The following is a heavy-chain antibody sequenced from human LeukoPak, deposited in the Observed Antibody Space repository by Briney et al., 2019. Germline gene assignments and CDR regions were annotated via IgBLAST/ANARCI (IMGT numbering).Heavy chain of an antibody. Sequence: GGSLRLSCAASGFTFSSYEMNWVRQAPGKGLEWVSYISSSGSTIYYADSVKGRFTISRDNSKNTLYLQMNSLRAEDTAVYYCARVHTHTAGLDYWGQGTLVTVSS. J-gene: IGHJ4*02. CDR1: GFTFSSYE. V-gene: IGHV3-48*03. CDR2: ISSSGSTI. D-gene: IGHD6-25*01. CDR3: ARVHTHTAGLDY.